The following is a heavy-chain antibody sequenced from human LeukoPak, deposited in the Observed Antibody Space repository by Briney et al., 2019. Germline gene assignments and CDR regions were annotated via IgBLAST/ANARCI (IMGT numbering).Heavy chain of an antibody. D-gene: IGHD6-19*01. Sequence: PGGSLRLSCAASGFTFSSYAMSWVRQAPGKGLEWVSAFSGSGGSTYYADSVKGRFTISRDNPKNTLYLQMNSLRAEDTAVYYCAKVIAGYSSGWYVGYWGQGTLVTVSS. V-gene: IGHV3-23*01. CDR1: GFTFSSYA. CDR2: FSGSGGST. J-gene: IGHJ4*02. CDR3: AKVIAGYSSGWYVGY.